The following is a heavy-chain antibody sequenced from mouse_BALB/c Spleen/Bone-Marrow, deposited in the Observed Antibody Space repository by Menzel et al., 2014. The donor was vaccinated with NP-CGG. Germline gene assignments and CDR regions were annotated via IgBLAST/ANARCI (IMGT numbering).Heavy chain of an antibody. CDR3: AREVRDDYAMDY. D-gene: IGHD2-14*01. Sequence: VQLQQPGAELVRPGVSVKISCKGSGYTFTDYAMHWVKQSHAESLEWIGVISTYYGDASYNQKFKGKATMTVDKSSSTAYMELARLTSEDSAIYYCAREVRDDYAMDYWGQGTSVTVSS. CDR2: ISTYYGDA. CDR1: GYTFTDYA. V-gene: IGHV1S137*01. J-gene: IGHJ4*01.